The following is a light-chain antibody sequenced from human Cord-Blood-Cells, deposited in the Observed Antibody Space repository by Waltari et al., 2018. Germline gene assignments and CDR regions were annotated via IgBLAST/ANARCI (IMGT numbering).Light chain of an antibody. Sequence: ESVMTQSPLCLPVTPGEPASISCRPSQSLLHSNGYNYLDWYLQKSGQSPQLLIYLGSSRAAGVPDRFSGSGSGTDFTLKISRVEAEDVGVYYCMQALQTPLTFGGGTKVEIK. CDR1: QSLLHSNGYNY. J-gene: IGKJ4*01. CDR3: MQALQTPLT. CDR2: LGS. V-gene: IGKV2-28*01.